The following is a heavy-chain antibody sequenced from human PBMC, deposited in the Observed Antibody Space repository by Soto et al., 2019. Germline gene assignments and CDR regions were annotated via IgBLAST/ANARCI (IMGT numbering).Heavy chain of an antibody. D-gene: IGHD3-22*01. Sequence: SVKVSCKASGVTFSSYAISWVRQAPVQGLEWMGGIIPIFGTANYAQKFQGRFTITADESTSTAYMELSSLRSEDTAVYYCARVRYYYDSSGYYSPYFDYWGQGTLVTVSS. CDR1: GVTFSSYA. CDR3: ARVRYYYDSSGYYSPYFDY. J-gene: IGHJ4*02. CDR2: IIPIFGTA. V-gene: IGHV1-69*13.